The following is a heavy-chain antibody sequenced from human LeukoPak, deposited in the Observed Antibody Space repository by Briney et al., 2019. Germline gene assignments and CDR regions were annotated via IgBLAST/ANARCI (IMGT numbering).Heavy chain of an antibody. CDR3: AREGSGSSSWYHH. V-gene: IGHV1-2*04. J-gene: IGHJ5*02. CDR2: INPNSGGT. Sequence: ASVKVSCKASGYTFTGYYMHWVRQAPGQGLEWMGWINPNSGGTNYAQKFQGWVTMTRDTSISTAYMELSRLRSDDTAVYYCAREGSGSSSWYHHWGQGTLATVSS. CDR1: GYTFTGYY. D-gene: IGHD6-13*01.